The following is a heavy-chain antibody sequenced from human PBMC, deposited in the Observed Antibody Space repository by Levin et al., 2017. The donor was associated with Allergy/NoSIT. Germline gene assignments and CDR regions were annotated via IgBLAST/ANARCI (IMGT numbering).Heavy chain of an antibody. D-gene: IGHD5-18*01. V-gene: IGHV4-30-2*01. CDR3: ARVAGYSYGYYFDY. J-gene: IGHJ4*02. CDR1: GGSISSGGYS. CDR2: IYLSGST. Sequence: LRLSCAVSGGSISSGGYSWSWIRQPPGKGLEWIGNIYLSGSTNDNPSLKSRVTMSVDRSKNQFYLKLSYVTAADTAVYYCARVAGYSYGYYFDYWGPGTLVTVSS.